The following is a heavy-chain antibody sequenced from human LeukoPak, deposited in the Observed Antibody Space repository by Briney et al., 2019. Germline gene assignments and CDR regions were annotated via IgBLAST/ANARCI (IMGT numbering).Heavy chain of an antibody. V-gene: IGHV3-11*01. J-gene: IGHJ4*02. Sequence: GGTLRLSCAASGFTFSDYYMSWIRQAPGKGLEWVSYISSSGSTIYYADSVKGRFTISRDNAKNSLYLQMNSLRAEDTAVYYCARSPGSPEVLPLTAMVLVFDYWGQGTLVTVSS. CDR3: ARSPGSPEVLPLTAMVLVFDY. D-gene: IGHD5-18*01. CDR2: ISSSGSTI. CDR1: GFTFSDYY.